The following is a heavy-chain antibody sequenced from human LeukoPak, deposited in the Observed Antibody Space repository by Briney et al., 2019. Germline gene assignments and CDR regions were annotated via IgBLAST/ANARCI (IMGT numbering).Heavy chain of an antibody. J-gene: IGHJ4*02. V-gene: IGHV3-23*01. CDR3: AKEKALVVITYFDY. D-gene: IGHD3-22*01. CDR1: GFTFSSYA. Sequence: GGSLRLSCAASGFTFSSYAMSWVRQAPGKGLEWVSSISGSDGSTYYADSVKGRFTISRDNSKNTLYLQVSSLRAEDTAVYYCAKEKALVVITYFDYWGQGTLVTVSS. CDR2: ISGSDGST.